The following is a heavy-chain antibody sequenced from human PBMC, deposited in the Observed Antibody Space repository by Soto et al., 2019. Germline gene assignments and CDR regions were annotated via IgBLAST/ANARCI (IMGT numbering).Heavy chain of an antibody. J-gene: IGHJ4*02. CDR1: GFTVSSNY. Sequence: GGSLRLSCAASGFTVSSNYMSWVRQAPGKGLEWVSVIYSGGSTYYADSVKGRFTISRDNSKNTLYLQMNSLRAEDTAVYYCARAQLHPQYYFDYWGQGTLVTAPQ. V-gene: IGHV3-53*01. CDR3: ARAQLHPQYYFDY. D-gene: IGHD2-2*01. CDR2: IYSGGST.